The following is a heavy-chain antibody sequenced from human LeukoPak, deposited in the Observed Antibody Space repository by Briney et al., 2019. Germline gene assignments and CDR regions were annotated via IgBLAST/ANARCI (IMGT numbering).Heavy chain of an antibody. Sequence: YAMSWVRQAPGKGLEGGAGISDSGGTVYYPEAVKGRFTISRDNSKTSLYLQMNSLRAEDTAVYYCAKKLSGSYKGFDYWGQGTLVTVSS. D-gene: IGHD1-26*01. CDR3: AKKLSGSYKGFDY. J-gene: IGHJ4*02. V-gene: IGHV3-23*01. CDR2: ISDSGGTV. CDR1: YA.